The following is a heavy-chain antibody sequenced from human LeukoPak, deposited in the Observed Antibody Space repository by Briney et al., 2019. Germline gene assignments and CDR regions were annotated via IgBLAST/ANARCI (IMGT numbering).Heavy chain of an antibody. CDR1: GYTFTSYY. V-gene: IGHV1-46*01. D-gene: IGHD3-22*01. Sequence: ASVKVSCKASGYTFTSYYMHWVRQAPGQGLEWMGIINPSGGSTSYAQKFQGRVTMTRDTSTSTVYMELSRLRSEDTAVYYCAREGGGTMIVDNWGQGTLVTVSS. J-gene: IGHJ4*02. CDR3: AREGGGTMIVDN. CDR2: INPSGGST.